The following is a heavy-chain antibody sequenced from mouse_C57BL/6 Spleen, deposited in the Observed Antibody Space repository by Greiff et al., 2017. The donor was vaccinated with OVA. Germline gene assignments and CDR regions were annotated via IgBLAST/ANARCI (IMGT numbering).Heavy chain of an antibody. CDR1: GYTFTDYY. CDR2: INPNNGGT. J-gene: IGHJ4*01. CDR3: ASSHGYYGSSYAMDY. V-gene: IGHV1-26*01. Sequence: EVQLQQSGPELVKPGASVKISCKASGYTFTDYYMNWVKQSHGKSLEWIGDINPNNGGTSYNQKFKGKATLTVDKSSSTAYMELRSLTSEDSAVYYCASSHGYYGSSYAMDYWGQGTSVTVSS. D-gene: IGHD2-3*01.